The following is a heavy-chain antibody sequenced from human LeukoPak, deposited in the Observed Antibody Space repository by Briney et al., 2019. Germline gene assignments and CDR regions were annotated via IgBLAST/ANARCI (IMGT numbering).Heavy chain of an antibody. CDR2: IKSKTDGGTT. D-gene: IGHD1-1*01. CDR1: GFTFSNAW. J-gene: IGHJ5*01. V-gene: IGHV3-15*05. Sequence: GGSLRLSCAASGFTFSNAWMSWVRQAPGKGLEWVGRIKSKTDGGTTDYAAPVKGRFTISRDDSKNTLYLQMYSLTAEDTAVYYCVVQAGLTYDDISFDSWGQGTLVTVSS. CDR3: VVQAGLTYDDISFDS.